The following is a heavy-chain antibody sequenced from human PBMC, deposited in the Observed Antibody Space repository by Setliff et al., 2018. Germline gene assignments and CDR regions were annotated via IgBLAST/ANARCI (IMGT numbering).Heavy chain of an antibody. V-gene: IGHV3-73*01. CDR3: VKTHWDTWIRGAFDI. J-gene: IGHJ3*02. D-gene: IGHD3-10*01. CDR2: IRSKANSYAT. Sequence: GGSLRLSCAASGFTFSGSAMHWVRQASGKGLEWVGRIRSKANSYATAYAASVKGRFTISRDDSKNTAYLQMSSLRAEDTAVYYCVKTHWDTWIRGAFDIWGQGTMVTVSS. CDR1: GFTFSGSA.